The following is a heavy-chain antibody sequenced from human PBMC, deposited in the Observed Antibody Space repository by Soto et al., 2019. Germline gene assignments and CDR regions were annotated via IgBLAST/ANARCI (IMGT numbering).Heavy chain of an antibody. CDR3: GKDIGHYYDSSGKINY. D-gene: IGHD3-22*01. Sequence: GGSLRLSCGASGFKFDDYAMHWVRRAPGKGLEWVSGITWNSNSKAYADSVKGRFTISRDNAKKSLFLQMNSLRTEDTALYYCGKDIGHYYDSSGKINYWGQGTLVTVYS. J-gene: IGHJ4*02. V-gene: IGHV3-9*01. CDR1: GFKFDDYA. CDR2: ITWNSNSK.